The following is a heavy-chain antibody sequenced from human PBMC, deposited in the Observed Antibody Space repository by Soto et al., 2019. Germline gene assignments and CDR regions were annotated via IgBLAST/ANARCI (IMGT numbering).Heavy chain of an antibody. J-gene: IGHJ6*02. CDR2: ISAYNGNT. CDR3: ARDVDTAMDSYYYYGMDV. Sequence: ASVKVSCKASGYTFTGYGISWVRQAPGQGLEWMGWISAYNGNTNYAQKLQGRVTMTTDTSTSTAYMELRSLRSDDTAVYYCARDVDTAMDSYYYYGMDVWGQGTTVTVSS. CDR1: GYTFTGYG. D-gene: IGHD5-18*01. V-gene: IGHV1-18*01.